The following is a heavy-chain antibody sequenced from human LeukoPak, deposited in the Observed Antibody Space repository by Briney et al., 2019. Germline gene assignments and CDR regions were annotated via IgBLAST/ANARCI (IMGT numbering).Heavy chain of an antibody. J-gene: IGHJ4*02. V-gene: IGHV3-64*01. Sequence: GGSLRLSCAASGFTFSSYAMHWVRQAPGKGLEYVSAISSNGGSTYYANSVKGRFTISRDNSKNTLYLQMGSLRAEDMAVYYCARVGRGYSYGYLGLDYWGQGTLVTVSP. D-gene: IGHD5-18*01. CDR3: ARVGRGYSYGYLGLDY. CDR1: GFTFSSYA. CDR2: ISSNGGST.